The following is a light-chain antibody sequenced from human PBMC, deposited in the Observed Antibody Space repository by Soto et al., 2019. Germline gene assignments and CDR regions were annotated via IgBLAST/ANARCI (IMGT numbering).Light chain of an antibody. CDR1: QTISSF. CDR2: GAS. J-gene: IGKJ1*01. CDR3: QQYGGSPRT. V-gene: IGKV3-20*01. Sequence: EIVLTQSPGTLSLSPGEGATLSCRASQTISSFLSWYHQKRGKAPRLLIHGASNRATGIPDRFSGSGSGTDFTLTITRLEPEDFAVYYCQQYGGSPRTFGQGTKVDI.